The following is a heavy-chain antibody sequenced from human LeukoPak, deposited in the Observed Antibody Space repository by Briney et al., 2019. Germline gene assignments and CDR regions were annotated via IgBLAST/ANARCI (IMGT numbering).Heavy chain of an antibody. CDR1: GFTFSSYS. Sequence: GGSLRLSCAASGFTFSSYSMNWVRQAPRKGLGWVSSISSSSSYIYYADSVKGRFTISRDNAKNSLYLQMNSLRAEDTAVYYCARKVVGARDFDYWGQGTLVTVSS. J-gene: IGHJ4*02. CDR2: ISSSSSYI. D-gene: IGHD1-26*01. CDR3: ARKVVGARDFDY. V-gene: IGHV3-21*01.